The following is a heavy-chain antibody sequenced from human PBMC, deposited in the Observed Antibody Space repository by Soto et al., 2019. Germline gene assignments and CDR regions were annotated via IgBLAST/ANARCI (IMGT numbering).Heavy chain of an antibody. Sequence: ASVKVSCKTSGYTSIDYYIHWVRQAPGQGLEWMGWINPNSGGTDYAQKFQGWFTMTRDTSINTAYMELSRLTSDDTAVYYCARGSCSAENCYSIRALDIWGQGTMVTVSS. CDR3: ARGSCSAENCYSIRALDI. CDR1: GYTSIDYY. V-gene: IGHV1-2*04. CDR2: INPNSGGT. J-gene: IGHJ3*02. D-gene: IGHD2-15*01.